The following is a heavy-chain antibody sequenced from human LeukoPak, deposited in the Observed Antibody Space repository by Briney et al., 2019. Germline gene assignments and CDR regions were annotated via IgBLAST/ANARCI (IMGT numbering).Heavy chain of an antibody. CDR1: GFTFRTHW. D-gene: IGHD4-17*01. J-gene: IGHJ4*02. CDR3: ARGRYYLDS. Sequence: PGGFLRISWGGFGFTFRTHWMPWVRQAPGKGLVWVSRFNSDGRSTYYADSVKGRFTISRDNAKNTLYLQMNSLRAEDTAVYYCARGRYYLDSWGQGTLVTVSS. V-gene: IGHV3-74*01. CDR2: FNSDGRST.